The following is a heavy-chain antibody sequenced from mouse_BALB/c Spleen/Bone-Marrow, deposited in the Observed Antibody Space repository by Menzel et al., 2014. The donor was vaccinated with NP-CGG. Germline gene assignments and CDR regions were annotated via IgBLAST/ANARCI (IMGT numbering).Heavy chain of an antibody. CDR1: GYTFTDSV. CDR3: ARYDVPAWFAY. Sequence: SGPELVKPGASVKMSCKASGYTFTDSVIGWVKQRTGQGLEWIGEIYPGSGSTYYNEKFKGKATLTADKSSNTVYMQLSSLTSGDAAVYFCARYDVPAWFAYWGQGTLVTVSA. CDR2: IYPGSGST. D-gene: IGHD2-14*01. V-gene: IGHV1-77*01. J-gene: IGHJ3*01.